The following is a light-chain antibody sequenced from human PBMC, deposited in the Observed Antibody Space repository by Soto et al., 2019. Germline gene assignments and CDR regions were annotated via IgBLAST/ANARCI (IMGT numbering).Light chain of an antibody. CDR3: QQYHTYWK. CDR2: DVS. CDR1: QTISSW. Sequence: DIQMTQSPSTLSASVGDRVTITCRASQTISSWLAWYQQKPGKAPKLLISDVSSLESGVPSRFSGSGYATEFTLTISSLQPDDFATYYCQQYHTYWKFGHGTKVDI. J-gene: IGKJ1*01. V-gene: IGKV1-5*01.